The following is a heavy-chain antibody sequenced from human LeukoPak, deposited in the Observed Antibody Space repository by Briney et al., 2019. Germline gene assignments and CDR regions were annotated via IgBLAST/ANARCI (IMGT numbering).Heavy chain of an antibody. CDR2: IYHSGST. Sequence: SETLSLTCTVSGYSISSGYYWGWIRQPPGKGLEWIGSIYHSGSTYYNPSLKSRVTISVDTSKNQFSLKLSSVTAADTAVYYCARTLPGYWYFDLWGRGTLVTVSS. CDR1: GYSISSGYY. CDR3: ARTLPGYWYFDL. V-gene: IGHV4-38-2*02. J-gene: IGHJ2*01.